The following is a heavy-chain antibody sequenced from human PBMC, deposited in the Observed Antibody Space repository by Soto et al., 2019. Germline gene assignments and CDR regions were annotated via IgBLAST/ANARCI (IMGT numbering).Heavy chain of an antibody. V-gene: IGHV3-23*01. CDR3: AKEGQQLGGGYFDY. D-gene: IGHD6-13*01. CDR2: ISGSGSNT. J-gene: IGHJ4*02. CDR1: GFTFSSYA. Sequence: EVQLLESGGGLVQPGGSLRLSCAASGFTFSSYAMSWVRQAPGKGLEWVSAISGSGSNTYYADSVKGRFTISRDNSKNTLYLQMNSLRAEDTAVYYFAKEGQQLGGGYFDYWGQGTLVTVSS.